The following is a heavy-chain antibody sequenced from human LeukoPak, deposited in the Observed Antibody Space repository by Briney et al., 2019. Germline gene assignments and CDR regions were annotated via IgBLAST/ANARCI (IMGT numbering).Heavy chain of an antibody. CDR3: TIAGGAGFDP. CDR1: GYTFTSYD. Sequence: ALVKVSCKASGYTFTSYDINWVRQAPGQGLEWMGWINTNTGNPTYAQGFTGRFVFSLDTSVSTAYLQISSLKAEDTAVYYCTIAGGAGFDPWGQGTLVTVSS. V-gene: IGHV7-4-1*02. CDR2: INTNTGNP. J-gene: IGHJ5*02. D-gene: IGHD1-26*01.